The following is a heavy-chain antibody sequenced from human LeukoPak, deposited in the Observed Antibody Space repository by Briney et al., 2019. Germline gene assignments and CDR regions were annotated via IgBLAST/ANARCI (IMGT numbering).Heavy chain of an antibody. CDR2: LHPDGSER. CDR3: ARGGYSFDY. CDR1: GFRFTGYW. V-gene: IGHV3-7*01. J-gene: IGHJ4*02. D-gene: IGHD5-12*01. Sequence: GGALRLSCAASGFRFTGYWMTWVRQAPGKGLEWVARLHPDGSERNYVGSAEGRFTVSGDNAKSSLYLQMNSLRVEDTAVYYCARGGYSFDYLGQGTLVTVSS.